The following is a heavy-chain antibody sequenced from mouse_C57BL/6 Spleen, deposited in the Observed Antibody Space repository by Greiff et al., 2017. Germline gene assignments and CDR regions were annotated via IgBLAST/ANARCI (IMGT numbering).Heavy chain of an antibody. V-gene: IGHV1-22*01. Sequence: EVQGVESGPELVKPGASVKMSCKASGYTFTDYNMHWVKQSHGKSLEWIGYINPNNGGTSYNQKFKGKATLTVNKSSSTAYMELRSLTSEDSAVYYCARSYYGNYEFAYWGQGTLVTVSA. J-gene: IGHJ3*01. D-gene: IGHD2-10*01. CDR1: GYTFTDYN. CDR2: INPNNGGT. CDR3: ARSYYGNYEFAY.